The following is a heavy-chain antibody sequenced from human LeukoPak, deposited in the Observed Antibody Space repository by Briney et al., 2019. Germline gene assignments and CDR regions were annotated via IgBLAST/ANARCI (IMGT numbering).Heavy chain of an antibody. J-gene: IGHJ4*02. CDR3: ARGWQQWLVRGDFDY. Sequence: ASVTVSCRASGYTFTGYYMHWVRQAPGQGLEWMGWINPNSGGTIYAQKFQGRVTMTRDTSISSAYMELSRLRSDDTAVYYCARGWQQWLVRGDFDYWGQGTLVTVSS. D-gene: IGHD6-19*01. CDR2: INPNSGGT. V-gene: IGHV1-2*02. CDR1: GYTFTGYY.